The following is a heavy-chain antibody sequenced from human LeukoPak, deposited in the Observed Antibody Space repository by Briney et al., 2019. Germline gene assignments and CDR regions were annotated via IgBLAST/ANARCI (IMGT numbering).Heavy chain of an antibody. V-gene: IGHV1-46*01. D-gene: IGHD5-12*01. J-gene: IGHJ4*02. CDR2: INPSGGTT. Sequence: ASVKVSCKSSGYTFTSYYMHWVRQAPGQGLEWMGIINPSGGTTRHAQRFQGRVTMTRDTSTSTVYMELSSLRSEDTAVYYCARTRGYSDYELDYWGQGTLVTVSS. CDR1: GYTFTSYY. CDR3: ARTRGYSDYELDY.